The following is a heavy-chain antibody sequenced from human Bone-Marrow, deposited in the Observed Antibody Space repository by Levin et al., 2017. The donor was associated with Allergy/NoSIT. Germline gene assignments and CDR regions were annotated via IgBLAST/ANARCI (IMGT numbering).Heavy chain of an antibody. D-gene: IGHD1-26*01. CDR1: GGTFSSYA. CDR2: IIPIFGTA. J-gene: IGHJ6*02. V-gene: IGHV1-69*13. CDR3: ARAVGAISSYYYYGMDV. Sequence: VASVKVSCKASGGTFSSYAISWVRQAPGQGLEWMGGIIPIFGTANYAQKFQGRVTITADESTSTAYMELSSLRSEDTAVYYCARAVGAISSYYYYGMDVWGQGTTVTVSS.